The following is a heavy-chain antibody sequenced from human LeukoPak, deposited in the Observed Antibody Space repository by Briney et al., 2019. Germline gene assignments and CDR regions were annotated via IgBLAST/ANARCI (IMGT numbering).Heavy chain of an antibody. D-gene: IGHD3-16*01. V-gene: IGHV3-7*01. CDR2: MDPSGTQK. J-gene: IGHJ4*02. CDR1: AFTFNRSW. Sequence: PGGSRRLSCVVPAFTFNRSWMTWFRQAPGKGLEWVANMDPSGTQKRYVDSVTGRFTISKDNPGTSLYLEMNSLRADDTAIYYCALWASDNYWGQGTLVTVSS. CDR3: ALWASDNY.